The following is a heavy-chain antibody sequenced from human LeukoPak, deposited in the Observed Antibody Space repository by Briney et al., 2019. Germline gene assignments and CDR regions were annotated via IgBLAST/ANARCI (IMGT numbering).Heavy chain of an antibody. V-gene: IGHV3-33*07. CDR2: IWFDGTNK. D-gene: IGHD3-22*01. CDR3: AREFYDSSGYNYLDS. J-gene: IGHJ4*02. CDR1: GFSFSRHG. Sequence: PGGSLRLSCAASGFSFSRHGMYWVRQAPGKGLEWVAVIWFDGTNKYYADSVKGRFTVSRDNFKNTLNLQINSPRAEDTAVYYCAREFYDSSGYNYLDSWGQGTLVTVSS.